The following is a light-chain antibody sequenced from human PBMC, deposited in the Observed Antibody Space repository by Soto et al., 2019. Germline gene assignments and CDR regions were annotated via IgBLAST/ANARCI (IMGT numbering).Light chain of an antibody. V-gene: IGKV3-20*01. CDR1: QSVSSN. Sequence: EIVMTQSPATLSVSPGERATLSCRASQSVSSNLAWYQQKPGQAPKFLIYGVSSRATGIPDRFSGSGSGTDFTLTISRLEPEDFAVYYCQQYGSSPRTFGQGTKVDIK. CDR2: GVS. J-gene: IGKJ1*01. CDR3: QQYGSSPRT.